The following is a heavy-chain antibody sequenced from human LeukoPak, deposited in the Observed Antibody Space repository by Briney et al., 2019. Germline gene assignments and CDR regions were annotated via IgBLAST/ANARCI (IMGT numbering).Heavy chain of an antibody. CDR1: GGSMTNQY. D-gene: IGHD2-2*01. CDR3: TREVPAAGHFDL. CDR2: IYYSGGT. J-gene: IGHJ2*01. V-gene: IGHV4-59*11. Sequence: SETLSLTCTVPGGSMTNQYWNWIRQPPGKGLEWIGYIYYSGGTNYNPSLKSRVTISIDTSRNQFSLKLSSLTAADTAIYYCTREVPAAGHFDLWGRGTLVTVSS.